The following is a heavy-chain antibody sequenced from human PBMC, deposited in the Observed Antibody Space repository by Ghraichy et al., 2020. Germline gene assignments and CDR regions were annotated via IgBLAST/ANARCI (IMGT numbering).Heavy chain of an antibody. Sequence: GGSLRLSCSASGFTFTTYSMYWVRQAPGKSLQFVSGFGSDGLSTYYADSVKGRFAISRDYSTNTVYLQMSSLTPEDTSMYFCARVISRRQSWLGYVELWGQGTLVTVSS. CDR2: FGSDGLST. CDR3: ARVISRRQSWLGYVEL. J-gene: IGHJ4*02. V-gene: IGHV3-64D*06. CDR1: GFTFTTYS. D-gene: IGHD5-18*01.